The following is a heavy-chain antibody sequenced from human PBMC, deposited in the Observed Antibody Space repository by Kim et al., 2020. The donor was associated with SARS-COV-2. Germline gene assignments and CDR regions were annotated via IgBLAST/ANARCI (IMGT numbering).Heavy chain of an antibody. CDR1: GYTLNEVP. V-gene: IGHV1-24*01. D-gene: IGHD3-22*01. Sequence: ASVKVSCKVSGYTLNEVPINWVRQAPGKGLEWMGGPDPEDGEKMFAQKFQGRLILTEDTSRDTTYMELNNLTSEDTAVYYCVGAYYYDLGDSWGQGTLVTVSS. CDR3: VGAYYYDLGDS. J-gene: IGHJ4*02. CDR2: PDPEDGEK.